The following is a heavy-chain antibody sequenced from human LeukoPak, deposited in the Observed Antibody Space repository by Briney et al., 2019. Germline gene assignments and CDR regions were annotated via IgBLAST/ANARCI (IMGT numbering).Heavy chain of an antibody. J-gene: IGHJ2*01. V-gene: IGHV4-34*01. Sequence: SETLSLTCAVYGGSFSGYYWSWIRQPPGKGLEWLGEINHSGSTNYNPSLKSRVTISVDTSKSQFSLKLSSMTAADTAVYYCARNYIVATSSGYFDLWGCGTLVTVSS. CDR1: GGSFSGYY. CDR2: INHSGST. D-gene: IGHD5-12*01. CDR3: ARNYIVATSSGYFDL.